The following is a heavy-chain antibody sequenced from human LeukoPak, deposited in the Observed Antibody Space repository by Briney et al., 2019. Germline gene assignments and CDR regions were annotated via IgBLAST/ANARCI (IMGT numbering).Heavy chain of an antibody. CDR3: AKGKAYYYDSSGHRYFDY. CDR2: IYYSGST. D-gene: IGHD3-22*01. J-gene: IGHJ4*02. Sequence: SETLSLTCTVSGGSISSYYWSWIRQPPGKGLEWIGYIYYSGSTNYNPSLKSRVTISVDTSKNQFSLKLSSVTAADTAVYYCAKGKAYYYDSSGHRYFDYWGQGTLVTVSS. V-gene: IGHV4-59*01. CDR1: GGSISSYY.